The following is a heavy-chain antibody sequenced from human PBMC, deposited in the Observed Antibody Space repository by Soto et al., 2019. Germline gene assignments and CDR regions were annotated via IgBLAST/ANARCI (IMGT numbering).Heavy chain of an antibody. Sequence: PGESLKISCKGSGYTFTSHWIAWVRQMPGKGLEWMGIIYADNSDTKYSPSFQGQVTISADKSISTAYLQWSSLKASDTAMYYCAALFYYDSKGGFDYWGRGSLVTVSS. CDR2: IYADNSDT. CDR1: GYTFTSHW. CDR3: AALFYYDSKGGFDY. J-gene: IGHJ4*02. D-gene: IGHD3-22*01. V-gene: IGHV5-51*01.